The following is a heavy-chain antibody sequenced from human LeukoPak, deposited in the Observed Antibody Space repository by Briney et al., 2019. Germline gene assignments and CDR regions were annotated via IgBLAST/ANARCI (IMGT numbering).Heavy chain of an antibody. J-gene: IGHJ4*02. CDR3: ARDRGGGSGTYYILY. V-gene: IGHV1-2*02. Sequence: GASVKVSCKASGYTFTDYRMHWVRQAPGQGLEWLGWINPNNGGTNYAQKFQGRVTMTRDTSISTAYMELSSLRSDDTAVYYCARDRGGGSGTYYILYWGLGSLVTVSS. CDR2: INPNNGGT. CDR1: GYTFTDYR. D-gene: IGHD3-10*01.